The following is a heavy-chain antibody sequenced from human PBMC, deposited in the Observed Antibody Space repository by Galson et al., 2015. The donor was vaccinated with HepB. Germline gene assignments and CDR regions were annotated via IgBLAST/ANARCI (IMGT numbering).Heavy chain of an antibody. Sequence: SLRLSCAASGFSFRSYAMHWVRHSPGKGLEWVAVISYDGNNPFYADSARGRFTISRDNPMDTLYLQIHSLRPEDTAVYFCARDLRMTTIAMRPDWYFSLWGRGTLVTVSS. D-gene: IGHD4-11*01. V-gene: IGHV3-30*04. CDR3: ARDLRMTTIAMRPDWYFSL. CDR1: GFSFRSYA. J-gene: IGHJ2*01. CDR2: ISYDGNNP.